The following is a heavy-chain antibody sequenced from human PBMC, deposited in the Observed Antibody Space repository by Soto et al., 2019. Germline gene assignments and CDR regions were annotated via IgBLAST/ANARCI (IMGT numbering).Heavy chain of an antibody. CDR1: GFTFSSYG. CDR3: AKDRYTY. V-gene: IGHV3-30*18. Sequence: QVQLVESGGGVVLPGRSLRLSCAASGFTFSSYGMHWVRQAPGKGLEWVAVISYDGSNKYYADSVKGRFTISRDNSKNTLYLQMNSLRAEDTAVYYCAKDRYTYWGQGTLVTVSS. D-gene: IGHD1-1*01. CDR2: ISYDGSNK. J-gene: IGHJ4*02.